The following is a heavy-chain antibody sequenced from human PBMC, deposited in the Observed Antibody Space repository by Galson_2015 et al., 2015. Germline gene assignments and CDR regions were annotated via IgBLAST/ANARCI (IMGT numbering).Heavy chain of an antibody. CDR3: ARFGIAVAGPNYYYYGMDV. CDR1: GFTVSSNY. CDR2: IYSGGST. V-gene: IGHV3-53*01. J-gene: IGHJ6*02. Sequence: SPRLSCAASGFTVSSNYMSWVRQAPGKGLEWVSVIYSGGSTYYADSVKGRFTISRDNSKNTLYLQMNSLRAEDTAVYYCARFGIAVAGPNYYYYGMDVWGQGTTVTVSS. D-gene: IGHD6-19*01.